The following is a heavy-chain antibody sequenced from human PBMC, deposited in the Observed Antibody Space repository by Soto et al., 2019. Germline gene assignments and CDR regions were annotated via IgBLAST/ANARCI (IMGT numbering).Heavy chain of an antibody. CDR1: GGSISSSNYY. D-gene: IGHD1-26*01. V-gene: IGHV4-39*01. CDR2: IYYTEGT. CDR3: VSAAKWELLFDY. J-gene: IGHJ4*02. Sequence: LSLTCTVSGGSISSSNYYWAWIRQPPGKGLEWIGNIYYTEGTYYNPSLKSRVTISVDTSKNQVSLKLFSVTAADTAVYYCVSAAKWELLFDYWGQGTLVTVSS.